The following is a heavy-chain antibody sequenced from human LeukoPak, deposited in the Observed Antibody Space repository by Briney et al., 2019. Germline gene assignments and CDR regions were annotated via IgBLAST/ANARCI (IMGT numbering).Heavy chain of an antibody. CDR2: ISGSGGST. CDR1: GFTFSSYA. D-gene: IGHD2-2*01. CDR3: AKDYHIVVVPAATPGRFDY. V-gene: IGHV3-23*01. J-gene: IGHJ4*02. Sequence: PGGSLRLSCAASGFTFSSYAMSWVRQAPGEGLEWVSAISGSGGSTYYAASVKGRFTISRDNSKNTLYLQMNSLRAEDTAVYNCAKDYHIVVVPAATPGRFDYWGQGTLVTVSS.